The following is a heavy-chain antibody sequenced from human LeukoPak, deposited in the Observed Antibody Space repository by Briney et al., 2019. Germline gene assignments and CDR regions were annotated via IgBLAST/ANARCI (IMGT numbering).Heavy chain of an antibody. V-gene: IGHV3-23*01. J-gene: IGHJ4*02. CDR3: AKATVLRFLEWLLPFDY. CDR1: GFTFSSYS. D-gene: IGHD3-3*01. Sequence: PGGSLRLSCAASGFTFSSYSMNWVRQAPGKGLEWVSAISGSGGSTYYADSVKGRFTISRDNSKNTLYLQMNSLRAEDTAVYYCAKATVLRFLEWLLPFDYWGQGTLVTVSS. CDR2: ISGSGGST.